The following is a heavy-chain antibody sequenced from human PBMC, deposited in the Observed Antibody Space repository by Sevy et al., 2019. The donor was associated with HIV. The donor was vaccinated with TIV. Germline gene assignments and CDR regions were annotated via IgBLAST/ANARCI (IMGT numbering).Heavy chain of an antibody. CDR1: GFTFSSHT. D-gene: IGHD3-22*01. Sequence: GGSLRLSCAASGFTFSSHTMNWVRQTPGKGLEWISYISGTGNTINYADSVKGRFTISRDNAKNSLYLQLKSLRHEDTAIYDCARVPPYYDSNVSDFWGQGSLVTVSS. J-gene: IGHJ4*02. CDR3: ARVPPYYDSNVSDF. CDR2: ISGTGNTI. V-gene: IGHV3-48*02.